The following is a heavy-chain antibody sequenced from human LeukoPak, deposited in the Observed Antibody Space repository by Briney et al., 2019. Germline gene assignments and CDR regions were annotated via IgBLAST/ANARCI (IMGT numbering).Heavy chain of an antibody. CDR2: ISGSGGST. CDR1: GFTFSSYA. CDR3: AKDLAGADCGGDCLLSGSHAFDI. J-gene: IGHJ3*02. V-gene: IGHV3-23*01. D-gene: IGHD2-21*02. Sequence: PGGSLRLSCAASGFTFSSYAMSWVRQAPGKGLEWVSAISGSGGSTYYADSVKGRFTTSRDNSKNTLYLQMNSLRAEDTAVYYCAKDLAGADCGGDCLLSGSHAFDIWGQGTMVTVSS.